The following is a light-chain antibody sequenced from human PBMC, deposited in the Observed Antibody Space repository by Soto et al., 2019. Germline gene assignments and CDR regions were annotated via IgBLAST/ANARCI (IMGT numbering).Light chain of an antibody. CDR3: QQYYSYPPLT. Sequence: QTACTVSASGGDIVISTCRTSQSISSWLAWYQQKPGKAPKLLIYDASSLESGVPSRFSGSGSGTEFTLTISSLQPDDFATYYCQQYYSYPPLTFGGGTRVEIK. CDR1: QSISSW. CDR2: DAS. V-gene: IGKV1-5*01. J-gene: IGKJ4*01.